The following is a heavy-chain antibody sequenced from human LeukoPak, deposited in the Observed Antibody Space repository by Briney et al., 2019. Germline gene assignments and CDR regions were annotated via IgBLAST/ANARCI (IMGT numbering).Heavy chain of an antibody. CDR2: ISYDGSNK. Sequence: SGGSLRLSCAASGFTFSSYGMHWVRQAPGKGLEWVAVISYDGSNKYYADSVKGRFTISRDNSKNTLYLQMNSLRAEDTAVYYCAKSARAIQLWLLDYWGQGTLDTVSS. CDR1: GFTFSSYG. J-gene: IGHJ4*02. D-gene: IGHD5-18*01. CDR3: AKSARAIQLWLLDY. V-gene: IGHV3-30*18.